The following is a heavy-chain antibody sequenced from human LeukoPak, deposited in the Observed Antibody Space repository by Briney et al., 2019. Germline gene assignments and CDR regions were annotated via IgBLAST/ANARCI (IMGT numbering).Heavy chain of an antibody. CDR2: ISADGANT. CDR3: VYYDSSGYYYGRLRY. J-gene: IGHJ4*02. Sequence: GGSLLLSCAASAFTFSSHAMSWVRQTPGKRLEWVSGISADGANTLYADSVKGRFTISRDNSKNTLYLHMRSLRAEDAAMYFCVYYDSSGYYYGRLRYWGQGTPVTVSS. D-gene: IGHD3-22*01. CDR1: AFTFSSHA. V-gene: IGHV3-23*01.